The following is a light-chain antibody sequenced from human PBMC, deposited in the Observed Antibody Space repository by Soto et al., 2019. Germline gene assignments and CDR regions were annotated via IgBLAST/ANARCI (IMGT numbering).Light chain of an antibody. J-gene: IGKJ1*01. CDR3: QQYNSYSWT. V-gene: IGKV1-39*01. CDR2: AAS. CDR1: QTILTY. Sequence: DIQMTQSPSSLSASVGDRVTITCRASQTILTYLNWYQQKPGQAPKLLIYAASSLQSGVPSRFSGSGSGTEFTLTISSLQPDDFATYYCQQYNSYSWTFGQGTKVDIK.